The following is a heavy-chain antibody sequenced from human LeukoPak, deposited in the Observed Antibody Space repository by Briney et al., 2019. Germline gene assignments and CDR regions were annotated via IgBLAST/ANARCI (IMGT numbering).Heavy chain of an antibody. CDR3: ARASDYYDSSGYYSPPRD. CDR1: GGTFSSYA. Sequence: ASVKVSCKASGGTFSSYAISWVRQAPGQGLEWMGGIIPIFGTANYALKFQGRVTITADESTSTAYMELSSLRSEDTAVYYCARASDYYDSSGYYSPPRDWGQGTLVTVSS. CDR2: IIPIFGTA. J-gene: IGHJ4*02. D-gene: IGHD3-22*01. V-gene: IGHV1-69*13.